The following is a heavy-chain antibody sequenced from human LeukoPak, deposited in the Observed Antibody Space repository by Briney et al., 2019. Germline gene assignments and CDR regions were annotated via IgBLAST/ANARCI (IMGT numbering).Heavy chain of an antibody. J-gene: IGHJ4*02. CDR2: IYPRDGST. Sequence: ASVKVSCKASGYTFTSNYIHWVRQAPGQGLEWMGMIYPRDGSTSYAQKFQGRVTVTRDTSTSTVHMELSGLRSEDTAVYYCARDQEAFDYWGQGTLVAVSS. CDR3: ARDQEAFDY. V-gene: IGHV1-46*01. CDR1: GYTFTSNY.